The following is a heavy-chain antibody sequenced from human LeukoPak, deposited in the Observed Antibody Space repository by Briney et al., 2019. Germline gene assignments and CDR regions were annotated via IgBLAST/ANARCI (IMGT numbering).Heavy chain of an antibody. CDR2: ISSSGSTI. D-gene: IGHD1-26*01. V-gene: IGHV3-11*04. CDR3: ARNGGHDYSYSR. J-gene: IGHJ4*02. Sequence: PGGSLRLSCATSGFIFSDYYMSWIRQAPGKGLEWVSYISSSGSTIYYADSVKGRFTISSDNAKNSLYLQMSTLRAEDTAVYYCARNGGHDYSYSRWGQGTLVTVSS. CDR1: GFIFSDYY.